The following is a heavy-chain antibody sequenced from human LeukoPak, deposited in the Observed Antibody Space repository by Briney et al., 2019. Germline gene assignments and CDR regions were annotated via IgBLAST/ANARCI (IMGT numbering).Heavy chain of an antibody. Sequence: SETLSLTCAVSGGSFSGHYWTWIRQPPGKGLEWIGEINHSGSTTYNPSLNNRVTISIDTSRNQFSLKLSSVTAADTAVYYCARPRYVSGSLDSWGQGTLVTVSS. D-gene: IGHD3-10*01. CDR2: INHSGST. CDR3: ARPRYVSGSLDS. J-gene: IGHJ4*02. V-gene: IGHV4-34*01. CDR1: GGSFSGHY.